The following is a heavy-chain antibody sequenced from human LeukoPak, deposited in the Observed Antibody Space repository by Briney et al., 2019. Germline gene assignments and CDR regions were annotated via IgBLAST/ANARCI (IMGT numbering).Heavy chain of an antibody. D-gene: IGHD6-19*01. J-gene: IGHJ4*02. CDR1: GYTFTGYY. V-gene: IGHV1-2*06. Sequence: ASVKVSCTASGYTFTGYYMHWVRQAPGQGLEWMGRINPNSGGTNYAQKFQGRVTMTRDTSISTAYVELSRLRSDDTAVYYCARESSGWYYHYWGQGTLVTVSS. CDR2: INPNSGGT. CDR3: ARESSGWYYHY.